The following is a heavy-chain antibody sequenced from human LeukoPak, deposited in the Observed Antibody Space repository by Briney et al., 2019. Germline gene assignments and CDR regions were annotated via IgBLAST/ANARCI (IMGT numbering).Heavy chain of an antibody. Sequence: ASVKVSCKASGYTFTSYNINWVRQATGQGLEWMGWMNPDTGNTGYAQKFQGRVTMTRNTSISTAYMELSSLRSGDTAVYYCARGNYYDSSGFDYWGQGTLVTVSS. J-gene: IGHJ4*02. CDR2: MNPDTGNT. D-gene: IGHD3-22*01. V-gene: IGHV1-8*01. CDR1: GYTFTSYN. CDR3: ARGNYYDSSGFDY.